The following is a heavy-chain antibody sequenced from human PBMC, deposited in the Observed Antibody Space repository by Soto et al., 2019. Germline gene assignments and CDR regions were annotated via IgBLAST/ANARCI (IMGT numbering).Heavy chain of an antibody. V-gene: IGHV4-39*01. Sequence: SETLSLTCTVSGGSISSSSYYWGWIRQPPGKGLEWIGSIYYSGSTYYNPSLKSRVTISVDTSKNQFSLKLSSVTAADTAVYYCRVWDGDASFYYYYGMEVWGQGTTVTVSS. CDR2: IYYSGST. CDR1: GGSISSSSYY. J-gene: IGHJ6*02. CDR3: RVWDGDASFYYYYGMEV. D-gene: IGHD4-17*01.